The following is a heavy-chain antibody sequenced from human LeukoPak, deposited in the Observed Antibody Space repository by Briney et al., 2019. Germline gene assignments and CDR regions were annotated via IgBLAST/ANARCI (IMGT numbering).Heavy chain of an antibody. CDR3: AKDLAGGRGWYYFDY. D-gene: IGHD2-15*01. V-gene: IGHV3-43*02. J-gene: IGHJ4*02. Sequence: PGGSLRLSCAASGFTFDDYAMHWVRQAPGTGLEWVSLIIGDGGSTYYADSVKGRFTISRDNSKNSLYLQMNSLRTEDTALYYCAKDLAGGRGWYYFDYWGQGTLVTVSS. CDR1: GFTFDDYA. CDR2: IIGDGGST.